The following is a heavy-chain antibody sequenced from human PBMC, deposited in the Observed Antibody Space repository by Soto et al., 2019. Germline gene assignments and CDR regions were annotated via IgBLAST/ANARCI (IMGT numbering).Heavy chain of an antibody. CDR3: ARGHCSSTSCYNYRDYYYYYGMDV. J-gene: IGHJ6*02. Sequence: TETLSLTCTVSGGSISSGSYYWGWIRQPPGKGLEWIGSFYYSGSTYYNPSLKSRVTISVDTSKNQFSLKLSSVTAADTAVYYCARGHCSSTSCYNYRDYYYYYGMDVWGQGTTVTVSS. V-gene: IGHV4-39*01. D-gene: IGHD2-2*01. CDR2: FYYSGST. CDR1: GGSISSGSYY.